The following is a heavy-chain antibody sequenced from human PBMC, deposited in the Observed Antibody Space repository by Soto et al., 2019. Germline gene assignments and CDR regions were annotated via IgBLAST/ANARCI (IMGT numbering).Heavy chain of an antibody. CDR1: GFTFSSYE. D-gene: IGHD3-16*02. CDR2: ISSSGSTI. Sequence: PGGSLRLSCAASGFTFSSYEMNWVRQAPGKGLEWVSYISSSGSTIYYADSVKGRFTISRDNAKNSLYLQMNSLRAEDTAVYYCASYYVWGSYRYDDYWGQGTPVTVSS. V-gene: IGHV3-48*03. CDR3: ASYYVWGSYRYDDY. J-gene: IGHJ4*02.